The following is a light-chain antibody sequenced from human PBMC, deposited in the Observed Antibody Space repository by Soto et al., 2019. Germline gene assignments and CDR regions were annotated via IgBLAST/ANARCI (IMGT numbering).Light chain of an antibody. CDR2: GAS. J-gene: IGKJ1*01. CDR3: QQYGSSWT. CDR1: QSVSSSY. Sequence: EIVLTQSPGTLSLSPGERSTRSGMASQSVSSSYLAWYQQKPGQAPRLLIYGASSRATGIPDRLSGSGSGTDFTLTISRLEPEDFAVYYCQQYGSSWTFGQGTKVDIK. V-gene: IGKV3-20*01.